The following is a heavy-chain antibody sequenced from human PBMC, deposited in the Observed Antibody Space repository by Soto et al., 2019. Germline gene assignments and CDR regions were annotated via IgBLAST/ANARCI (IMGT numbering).Heavy chain of an antibody. CDR3: ARDRGSTIFGVVTYFDY. CDR2: ISAYNGNT. Sequence: ASVKVSCKASGYTFTSYGISWVRQAPGQGLEWMGWISAYNGNTNYAQKLQGRVTMTTDTSTSTAYMELRSLRSDDTAVYYCARDRGSTIFGVVTYFDYWGQGTLVTVSS. V-gene: IGHV1-18*01. CDR1: GYTFTSYG. D-gene: IGHD3-3*01. J-gene: IGHJ4*02.